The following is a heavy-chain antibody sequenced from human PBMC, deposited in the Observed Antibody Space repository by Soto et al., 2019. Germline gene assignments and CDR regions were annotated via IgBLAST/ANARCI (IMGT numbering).Heavy chain of an antibody. CDR1: GFTVSSNY. CDR2: IYSGGST. CDR3: ARDHHVTTGSFDP. J-gene: IGHJ5*02. Sequence: PGGSLRLSCAASGFTVSSNYMSWVRQAPGKGLEWVSVIYSGGSTYYADSVKGRFTISRDNSKNTLYLQMNSLRAEDTAVYYCARDHHVTTGSFDPWGQGTLVTVSS. D-gene: IGHD4-17*01. V-gene: IGHV3-66*01.